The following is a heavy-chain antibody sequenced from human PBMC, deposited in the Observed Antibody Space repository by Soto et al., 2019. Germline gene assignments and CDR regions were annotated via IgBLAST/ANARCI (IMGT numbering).Heavy chain of an antibody. CDR1: GFTVSDHY. V-gene: IGHV3-72*01. Sequence: GGSLRLSCAASGFTVSDHYMDWVRQTPGKGLEWVGRSRNKANSYTTEYAASVKGRFTISRDDSKNSLYLQMNSLKTEDTAVYYCARGGSSYDPDDYWGQGVLVTVSS. J-gene: IGHJ4*02. CDR2: SRNKANSYTT. D-gene: IGHD5-18*01. CDR3: ARGGSSYDPDDY.